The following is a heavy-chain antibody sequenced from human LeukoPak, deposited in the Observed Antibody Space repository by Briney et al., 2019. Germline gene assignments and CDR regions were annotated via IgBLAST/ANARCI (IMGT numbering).Heavy chain of an antibody. J-gene: IGHJ5*02. CDR3: ARGGWQRNWFDP. V-gene: IGHV3-74*01. Sequence: GGSLRLSCAASGFTFSSYWMHWVRQAPGKGLVWVSRINDDGSTTNYADSVKGRFTISRDYAKNTLYLQMNSLRAEDTAVYYCARGGWQRNWFDPWGQGTLVTVSS. CDR1: GFTFSSYW. CDR2: INDDGSTT. D-gene: IGHD6-19*01.